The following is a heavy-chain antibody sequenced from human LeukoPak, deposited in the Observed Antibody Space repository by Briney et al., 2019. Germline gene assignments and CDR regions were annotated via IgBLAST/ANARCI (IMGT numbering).Heavy chain of an antibody. CDR1: GGSFSGYY. J-gene: IGHJ4*02. CDR3: ARLHLVSSGWYPMADS. Sequence: SETLSLTCAVYGGSFSGYYWSWIRQPPGKGLEWIGEINHSGSTNYNPSLKSRVTISVDTSKNQFSLKLSSVTAADAAVYYCARLHLVSSGWYPMADSWGQGTLVTVSS. D-gene: IGHD6-19*01. V-gene: IGHV4-34*01. CDR2: INHSGST.